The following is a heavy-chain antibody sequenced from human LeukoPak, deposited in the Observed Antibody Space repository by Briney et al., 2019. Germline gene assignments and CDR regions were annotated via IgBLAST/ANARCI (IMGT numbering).Heavy chain of an antibody. D-gene: IGHD4-11*01. CDR1: ASTFSSYA. CDR3: ASQMTRATIFDN. J-gene: IGHJ4*02. V-gene: IGHV3-48*03. Sequence: GGSLRLSCAASASTFSSYAMNWVRQAPGKGLEWISHITTSGSDIDYADSVKDRFTISRDSARNSLYLQMNSLRVEDTAVYYCASQMTRATIFDNWGQGTLVTVSS. CDR2: ITTSGSDI.